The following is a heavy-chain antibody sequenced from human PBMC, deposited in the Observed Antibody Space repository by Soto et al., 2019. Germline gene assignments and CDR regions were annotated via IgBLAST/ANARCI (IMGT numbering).Heavy chain of an antibody. Sequence: GASVKVSCKASGYTFTSYGISWVRQAPGQGLEWMGWISAYNGNTNYAQKIQGRVTMTTDTSTSTAYMELRSLRSGDTAVYYCAREPPLYYDFWSGYYTRWFDPWGQGTLVTVSS. CDR1: GYTFTSYG. J-gene: IGHJ5*02. V-gene: IGHV1-18*01. D-gene: IGHD3-3*01. CDR3: AREPPLYYDFWSGYYTRWFDP. CDR2: ISAYNGNT.